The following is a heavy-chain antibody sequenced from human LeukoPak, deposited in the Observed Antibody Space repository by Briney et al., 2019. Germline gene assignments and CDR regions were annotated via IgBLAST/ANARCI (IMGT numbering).Heavy chain of an antibody. J-gene: IGHJ3*02. CDR3: ASIQGDAFDI. V-gene: IGHV4-59*01. CDR1: GGSISSYY. CDR2: IYYSGNT. Sequence: PSETLSLTCTVSGGSISSYYWSWIRQPPGKGLEWIGYIYYSGNTNYNTSLKSRVTMSVDTSKNQFSLKMSSVTAADTAVYYCASIQGDAFDIWGRGTMVTVSS.